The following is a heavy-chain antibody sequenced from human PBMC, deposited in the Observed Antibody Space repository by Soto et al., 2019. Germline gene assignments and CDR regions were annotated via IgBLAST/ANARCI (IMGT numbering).Heavy chain of an antibody. J-gene: IGHJ6*02. Sequence: SVKVSCKASGGTFSSYAISWVRQAPGQGLEWMGGIIPIFGTANYAQKFQGRVTITADESTSTAYMELSSLRSEDTAVYYCARDLVLVVTVGSYYYYGMDVWGQGTTVTVSS. D-gene: IGHD2-21*02. V-gene: IGHV1-69*13. CDR2: IIPIFGTA. CDR1: GGTFSSYA. CDR3: ARDLVLVVTVGSYYYYGMDV.